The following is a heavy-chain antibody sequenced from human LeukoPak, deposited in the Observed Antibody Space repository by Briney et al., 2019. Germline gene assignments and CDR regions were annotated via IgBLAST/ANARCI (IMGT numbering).Heavy chain of an antibody. CDR1: GFTFSSYS. Sequence: GGSLRLSCAASGFTFSSYSMNWVRQAPGKGLEWVSSIISTSSYIYYADSVKGRFTISTDNAKNSLYLQMSSLRAEDTAVYYCARGSGGQQLIRGYYYMDVWGKGTTVTVSS. CDR3: ARGSGGQQLIRGYYYMDV. J-gene: IGHJ6*03. D-gene: IGHD6-6*01. CDR2: IISTSSYI. V-gene: IGHV3-21*01.